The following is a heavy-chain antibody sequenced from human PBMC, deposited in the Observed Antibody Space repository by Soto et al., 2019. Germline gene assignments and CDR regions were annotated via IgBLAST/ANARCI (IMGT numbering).Heavy chain of an antibody. V-gene: IGHV1-24*01. CDR2: FDPEDGET. Sequence: VASVKVSCKASGYTFTSYYMHWVRQAPGKGLEWMGGFDPEDGETIYAQKFQGRVTMTEDTSTDTAYMELSSLRSEDTAVYYCATGRRAGYGSGREDWFDPWGQGTLVTVSS. CDR3: ATGRRAGYGSGREDWFDP. D-gene: IGHD3-10*01. J-gene: IGHJ5*02. CDR1: GYTFTSYY.